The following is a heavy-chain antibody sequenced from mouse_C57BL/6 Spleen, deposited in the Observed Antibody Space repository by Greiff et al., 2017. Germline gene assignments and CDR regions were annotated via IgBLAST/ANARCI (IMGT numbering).Heavy chain of an antibody. CDR2: IDPSDSYT. Sequence: VQLQQPGAELVRPGTSVKLSCKASGYTFTSYWMHWVKQRPGQGLEWIGVIDPSDSYTNYNQKFKGKATLTVDTSSSTAYMQLSSLTSEDSAVYYCARWDNGYRDYWGQGTTLTVSS. CDR1: GYTFTSYW. J-gene: IGHJ2*01. CDR3: ARWDNGYRDY. V-gene: IGHV1-59*01. D-gene: IGHD2-2*01.